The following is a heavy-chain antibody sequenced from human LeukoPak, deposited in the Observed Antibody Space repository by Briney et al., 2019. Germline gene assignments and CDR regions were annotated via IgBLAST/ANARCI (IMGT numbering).Heavy chain of an antibody. CDR3: ALPGDIVVVPAAYNDNWFDP. Sequence: GGSLRLSCAASGFTFSSYGMHWVRQAPGKGLEWVAFIRHDGSNKYYADTVKGRFTISRDNSKNTLYLQMNSPRAEDTAVYYCALPGDIVVVPAAYNDNWFDPWGQGTLVTVSS. CDR1: GFTFSSYG. CDR2: IRHDGSNK. V-gene: IGHV3-30*02. J-gene: IGHJ5*02. D-gene: IGHD2-2*01.